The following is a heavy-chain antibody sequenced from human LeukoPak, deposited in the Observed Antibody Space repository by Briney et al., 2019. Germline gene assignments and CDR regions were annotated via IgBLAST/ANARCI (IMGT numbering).Heavy chain of an antibody. V-gene: IGHV3-23*01. CDR1: GFIFRNYG. CDR2: VSNSGAYT. Sequence: LTGGSLRLSCAASGFIFRNYGMSWVRQAPGKGLEWVSGVSNSGAYTLNADSVQGRFTISRDNSKNIVYLQMNSLRAEDTAVYYCARVKGSLPPGVFDYWGQGTLVTVSS. J-gene: IGHJ4*02. CDR3: ARVKGSLPPGVFDY. D-gene: IGHD7-27*01.